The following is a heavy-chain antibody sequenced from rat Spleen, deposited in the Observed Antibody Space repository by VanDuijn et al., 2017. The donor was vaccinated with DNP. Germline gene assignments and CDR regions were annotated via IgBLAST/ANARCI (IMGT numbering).Heavy chain of an antibody. D-gene: IGHD4-3*01. CDR3: VRWNSGHFDY. V-gene: IGHV5-22*01. CDR2: IRYDGGST. CDR1: GFTFSDYY. Sequence: EVQLVESGGDFVQPGRSLKLSCAASGFTFSDYYMAWIRQAPTMGLEWVAYIRYDGGSTKYGDSVKGRFTISRDNAKNTLYLQMNSLRSEDMATYYCVRWNSGHFDYWGQGVMVTVSS. J-gene: IGHJ2*01.